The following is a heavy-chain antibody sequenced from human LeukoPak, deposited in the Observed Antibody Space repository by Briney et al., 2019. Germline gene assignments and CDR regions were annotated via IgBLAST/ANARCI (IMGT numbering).Heavy chain of an antibody. V-gene: IGHV1-69*05. CDR1: GGTFSSYA. Sequence: SVKVSCKASGGTFSSYAISWVRQAPGQGLEWMGGIIPIFGTASYAQKFQGRVTMTRDTSTSTVYMELSSLRSEDTAVYYCARRPRPIQRGIVAPGWFDPWGQGTLVTVSS. D-gene: IGHD3-22*01. CDR2: IIPIFGTA. CDR3: ARRPRPIQRGIVAPGWFDP. J-gene: IGHJ5*02.